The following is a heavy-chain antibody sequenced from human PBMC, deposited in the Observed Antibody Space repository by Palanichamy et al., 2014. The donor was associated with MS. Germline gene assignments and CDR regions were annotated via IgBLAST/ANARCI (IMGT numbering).Heavy chain of an antibody. Sequence: QVQVVESGGGVVQPGRTLRLSCGASGFIFSNYAMHWVRQAPGKGLEWVALIWFDGSKKYYADSVKGRFTISRDNSNKTLYLQMNSLRAEDTAVYFCARDRSGTIFGVARDVLDVWGQGTTVTVSS. CDR1: GFIFSNYA. V-gene: IGHV3-33*01. CDR3: ARDRSGTIFGVARDVLDV. J-gene: IGHJ6*02. CDR2: IWFDGSKK. D-gene: IGHD3-3*01.